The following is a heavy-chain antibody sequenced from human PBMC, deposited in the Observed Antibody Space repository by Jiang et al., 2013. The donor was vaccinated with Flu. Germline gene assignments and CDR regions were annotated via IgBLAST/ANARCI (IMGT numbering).Heavy chain of an antibody. D-gene: IGHD3-22*01. CDR3: ATGLLYYYDSSVPDD. V-gene: IGHV1-3*01. Sequence: EWMGVDQRLAMVTQNNSQKFQGRVTISRDTSASTAYMELRSLRSEDTAVYYCATGLLYYYDSSVPDDWGQGTLVTVSS. J-gene: IGHJ4*02. CDR2: QRLAMVT.